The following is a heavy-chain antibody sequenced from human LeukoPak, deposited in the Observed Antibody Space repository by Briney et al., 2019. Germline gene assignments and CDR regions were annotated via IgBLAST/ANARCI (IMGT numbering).Heavy chain of an antibody. CDR3: ARGSIAAAGSSKGYMDV. Sequence: PGGSLRLSCAASGFTFSNYAMHWVRQAPGKGLEWAAIISYDGSNEYYADSVKGRFTISRDNSKTTLYLQMNSLRAEDTALFYCARGSIAAAGSSKGYMDVWGKGTTVTVSS. CDR2: ISYDGSNE. CDR1: GFTFSNYA. V-gene: IGHV3-30-3*01. D-gene: IGHD6-13*01. J-gene: IGHJ6*03.